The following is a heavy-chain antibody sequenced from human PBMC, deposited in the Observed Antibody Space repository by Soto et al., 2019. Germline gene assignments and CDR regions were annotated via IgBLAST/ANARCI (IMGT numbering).Heavy chain of an antibody. V-gene: IGHV1-2*04. CDR1: GYTFTDYY. D-gene: IGHD2-2*01. CDR3: AREKIVVVPAAPLDAFDI. J-gene: IGHJ3*02. Sequence: ASVKVSCKASGYTFTDYYMHWVRQAPGQGLEWMGWINPNSGGTNYAQKFQGWVTMTRDTSISTAYMELSRLRSDDTAVYYCAREKIVVVPAAPLDAFDIWGQGTMVTVSS. CDR2: INPNSGGT.